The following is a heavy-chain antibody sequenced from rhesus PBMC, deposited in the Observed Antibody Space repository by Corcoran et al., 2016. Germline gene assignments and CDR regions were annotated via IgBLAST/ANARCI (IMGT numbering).Heavy chain of an antibody. Sequence: QVQLQESGPGLVKPSETLSLTCAVSGGSISDNYYWNWIRQPPGKGLEWIGNIYGSSGSTYNHPSLKSRVTISKDTSKNQFSLKLSSVTAADTAVYFCAREGTVSYFDHWGQGVLVTVSS. CDR3: AREGTVSYFDH. V-gene: IGHV4S9*01. CDR2: IYGSSGST. J-gene: IGHJ4*01. CDR1: GGSISDNYY. D-gene: IGHD5-24*01.